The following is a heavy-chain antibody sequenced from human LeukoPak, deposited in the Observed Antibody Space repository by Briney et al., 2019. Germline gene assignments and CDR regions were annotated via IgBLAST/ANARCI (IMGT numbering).Heavy chain of an antibody. CDR2: INPNGGGT. CDR3: ARGGGSSWYLYYYYGMDV. D-gene: IGHD6-13*01. Sequence: ASVKVSCKASGYTFTGYYMHWVRQAPGQGLEWMGWINPNGGGTNYAQKFQGWVTMTRDTSISTAYMELSRLRSDDTAVYYCARGGGSSWYLYYYYGMDVWGQGTTVTVSS. J-gene: IGHJ6*02. CDR1: GYTFTGYY. V-gene: IGHV1-2*04.